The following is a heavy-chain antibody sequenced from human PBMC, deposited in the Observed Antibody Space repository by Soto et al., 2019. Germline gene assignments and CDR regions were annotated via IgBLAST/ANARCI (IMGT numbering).Heavy chain of an antibody. CDR1: GGSISSYY. Sequence: SETLSLTCTVSGGSISSYYWSWIRQPPGKGLEWIGYIYYSGSTNYNPSLKSRVTISVDTSKNQFSLKLSSVTAADTAVYYCARSLAYDILTGYTNPHFDYWGQGTLVTVSS. CDR3: ARSLAYDILTGYTNPHFDY. CDR2: IYYSGST. D-gene: IGHD3-9*01. J-gene: IGHJ4*02. V-gene: IGHV4-59*08.